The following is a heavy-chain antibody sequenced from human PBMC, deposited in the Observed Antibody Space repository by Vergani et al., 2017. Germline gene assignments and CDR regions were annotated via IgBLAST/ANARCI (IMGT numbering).Heavy chain of an antibody. CDR3: ASRRWGSGWYHAFDI. J-gene: IGHJ3*02. V-gene: IGHV4-34*01. D-gene: IGHD6-19*01. CDR1: GGSFSGYY. Sequence: QVQLQQWGAGLLKPSETLSLTCAVYGGSFSGYYWSWIRQPPGKGLEWIGEINHSGSTNYNPSLKSRVTISVDTSKNQFSLKLSSVTAADTAVYYCASRRWGSGWYHAFDIWGQGTRVTVSS. CDR2: INHSGST.